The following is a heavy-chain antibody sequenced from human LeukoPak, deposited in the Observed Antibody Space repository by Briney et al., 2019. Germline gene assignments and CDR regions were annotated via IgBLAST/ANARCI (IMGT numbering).Heavy chain of an antibody. CDR3: LTIVETDLDAFDI. D-gene: IGHD2-21*01. CDR1: GFTFRKYW. Sequence: GGSLRLSCAASGFTFRKYWLHWVRQAPGKGLVWVSRINPDGGSTSYADSVKGRFTISRDNAKSTLYLQMNSLRAEDTAVYYCLTIVETDLDAFDIWGQGTKVTVSS. V-gene: IGHV3-74*01. CDR2: INPDGGST. J-gene: IGHJ3*02.